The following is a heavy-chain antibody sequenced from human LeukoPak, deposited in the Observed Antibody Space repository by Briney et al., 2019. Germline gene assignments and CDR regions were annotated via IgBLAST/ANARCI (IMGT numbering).Heavy chain of an antibody. CDR1: GYTFTDYW. Sequence: GESLKISCKGSGYTFTDYWIGWVRQMPGKGLEWMGLIYPGDSDTRYSPSFLGQVTISADKSIATAYLQWSSLKASDSAMYYCARLSRDGYNYFDFGGQGTLVTVSA. CDR3: ARLSRDGYNYFDF. V-gene: IGHV5-51*01. D-gene: IGHD5-24*01. J-gene: IGHJ4*02. CDR2: IYPGDSDT.